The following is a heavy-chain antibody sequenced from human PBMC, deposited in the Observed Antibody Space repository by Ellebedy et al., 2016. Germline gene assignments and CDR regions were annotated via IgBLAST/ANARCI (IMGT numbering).Heavy chain of an antibody. Sequence: GGSLRLSXTASGLNFNTFFMSWVRQAPGKGLEWVSTISAGSDTTRLADSVKGRFTISRDNSKNTLYLQMNSLRAEDTAVYYCAGQHRTVIREKTYWGQGTLVTVSS. D-gene: IGHD2-2*01. J-gene: IGHJ4*02. V-gene: IGHV3-23*01. CDR2: ISAGSDTT. CDR3: AGQHRTVIREKTY. CDR1: GLNFNTFF.